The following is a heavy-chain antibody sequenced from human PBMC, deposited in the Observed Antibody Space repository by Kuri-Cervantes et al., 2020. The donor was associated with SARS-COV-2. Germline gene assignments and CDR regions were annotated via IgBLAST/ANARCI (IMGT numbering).Heavy chain of an antibody. D-gene: IGHD3-22*01. CDR1: GQRFFNYW. Sequence: GAVLETVCKGSGQRFFNYWIGWVRQVPGKGLEWMGIIYPGDSDTRYSPSFQGQVTISADNSISTAYMQWSSLKAADTDMYYCARRNNYYASSGTLGDYFDYWRPGVLVTVSS. V-gene: IGHV5-51*01. J-gene: IGHJ4*01. CDR3: ARRNNYYASSGTLGDYFDY. CDR2: IYPGDSDT.